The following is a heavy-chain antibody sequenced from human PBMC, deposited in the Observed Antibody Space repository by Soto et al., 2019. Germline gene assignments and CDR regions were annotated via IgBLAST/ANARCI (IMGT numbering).Heavy chain of an antibody. D-gene: IGHD6-13*01. CDR3: ARAYSSSWRYYYYGMDV. CDR2: INHSGST. V-gene: IGHV4-34*01. CDR1: GGSFSGYY. Sequence: SETLSLTCAAYGGSFSGYYWSWIRQPPGKGLEWIGEINHSGSTNYNPSLKSRVTISVDTSKNQFSLKLSSVTAADTAVYYCARAYSSSWRYYYYGMDVWGQGTTVTVS. J-gene: IGHJ6*02.